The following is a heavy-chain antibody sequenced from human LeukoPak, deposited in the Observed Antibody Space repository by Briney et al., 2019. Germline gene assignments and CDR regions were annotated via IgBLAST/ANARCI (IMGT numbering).Heavy chain of an antibody. CDR2: IYTSGST. CDR1: GGSISSYS. D-gene: IGHD7-27*01. CDR3: ARRSGSFPYYMDV. Sequence: SETLSLTCTVSGGSISSYSWSWIRQPPGKGLEWIGYIYTSGSTNYTPSLKSRVTVSVDTSKNQFSLTLSSVTAADTAVYYCARRSGSFPYYMDVWGKGTTVTVSS. V-gene: IGHV4-4*09. J-gene: IGHJ6*03.